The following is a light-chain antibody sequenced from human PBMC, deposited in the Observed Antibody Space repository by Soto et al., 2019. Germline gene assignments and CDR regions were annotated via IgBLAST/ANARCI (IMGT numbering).Light chain of an antibody. CDR2: DAS. CDR1: QSVSSD. CDR3: QQRSNWPPLT. J-gene: IGKJ4*01. Sequence: EIVLTQSPATLSLSPGERATFSCRASQSVSSDLVWYQHKPGQAPRLLIYDASNRATCIPARFSGSGSGTDFTLTISSLEPEDFAVYYCQQRSNWPPLTFGGGTKVEIK. V-gene: IGKV3-11*01.